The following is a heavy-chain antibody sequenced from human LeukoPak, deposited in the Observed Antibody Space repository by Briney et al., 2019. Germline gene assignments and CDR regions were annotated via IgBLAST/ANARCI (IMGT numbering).Heavy chain of an antibody. Sequence: ASVKVSCKVSGYTLTELSMHWVRQAPGQGLEWMGGIIPIFGTANYAQKFQGRVTITTDESTSTAYMELSSLRSEDTAVYYCARGVGYCSSTSCPENYYYMDVWGKGTTVTVSS. CDR2: IIPIFGTA. J-gene: IGHJ6*03. V-gene: IGHV1-69*05. CDR1: GYTLTELS. D-gene: IGHD2-2*01. CDR3: ARGVGYCSSTSCPENYYYMDV.